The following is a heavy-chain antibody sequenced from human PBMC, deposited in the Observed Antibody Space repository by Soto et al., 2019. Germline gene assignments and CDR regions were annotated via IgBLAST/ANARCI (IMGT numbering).Heavy chain of an antibody. CDR3: AKDRLSAIVVVPAAISAAPDAFDI. CDR1: GFTFSSYA. CDR2: ISGSGGST. Sequence: GGSLRLSCAAFGFTFSSYAMIWVRQAPGKGLEWVSAISGSGGSTYYADSVKGRFTISRDNSKNTLYLQMNSLRAEDTAVYYCAKDRLSAIVVVPAAISAAPDAFDIWGQGTMVTVSS. J-gene: IGHJ3*02. D-gene: IGHD2-2*02. V-gene: IGHV3-23*01.